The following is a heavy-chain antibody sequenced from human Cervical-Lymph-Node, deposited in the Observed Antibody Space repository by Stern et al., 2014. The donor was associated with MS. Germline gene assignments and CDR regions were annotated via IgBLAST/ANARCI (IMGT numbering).Heavy chain of an antibody. CDR1: GFTFSYAW. V-gene: IGHV3-15*01. J-gene: IGHJ6*02. CDR3: TRLNYFDSSGYAYYYYGMDV. CDR2: IKSKTDGGTT. Sequence: MQLVQSGGGLVKPGGSLRLSCAASGFTFSYAWMSWVRQAPGKGLQWVGRIKSKTDGGTTDYAAPVKGRFTISRDDSKNTLYLEMNSLKTEDTAVYYCTRLNYFDSSGYAYYYYGMDVCGQGTTVTVSS. D-gene: IGHD3-22*01.